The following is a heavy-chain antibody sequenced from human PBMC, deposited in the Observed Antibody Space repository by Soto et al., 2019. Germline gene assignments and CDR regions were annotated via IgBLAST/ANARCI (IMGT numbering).Heavy chain of an antibody. CDR3: AREYSSSSRGDWYFDL. Sequence: QVQLQESGPGLVKPSQTLSLTCTVSGGSISSGDYYWSWIRQPPGKGLEWIGYIYYSGSTYYNPSLKRRVTISVDTSKNQFSLKLSSVTAADTAVYYCAREYSSSSRGDWYFDLWGRGTLVTVSS. D-gene: IGHD6-6*01. V-gene: IGHV4-30-4*01. CDR1: GGSISSGDYY. CDR2: IYYSGST. J-gene: IGHJ2*01.